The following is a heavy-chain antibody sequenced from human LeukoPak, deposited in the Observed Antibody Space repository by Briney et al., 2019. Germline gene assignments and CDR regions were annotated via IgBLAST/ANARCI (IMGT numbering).Heavy chain of an antibody. D-gene: IGHD3-16*01. Sequence: PGGSLRLSCAASGFTFSSYAMSWVRQAPGKGLEWVSAISGSGGSTYYADSVKGRFTISRDNSKNTLYLQMNSLRAEDTAVYYCAKDDDYVWGTENWFDPWGQGTLVTVSS. V-gene: IGHV3-23*01. CDR1: GFTFSSYA. CDR2: ISGSGGST. J-gene: IGHJ5*02. CDR3: AKDDDYVWGTENWFDP.